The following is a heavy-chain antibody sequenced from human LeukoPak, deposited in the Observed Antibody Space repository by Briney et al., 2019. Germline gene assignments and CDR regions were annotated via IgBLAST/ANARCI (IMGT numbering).Heavy chain of an antibody. V-gene: IGHV3-74*01. D-gene: IGHD6-13*01. CDR2: INTDESST. J-gene: IGHJ4*02. Sequence: PGGSLRLSCAASGFTFSSYWMHWVRQAPGKGLVWISRINTDESSTSYADSVKGRFTISRDNAKNTLYLQMNSLRAEDTAVFYCARASMAAGGYYFDYWGQGTLVTVSS. CDR3: ARASMAAGGYYFDY. CDR1: GFTFSSYW.